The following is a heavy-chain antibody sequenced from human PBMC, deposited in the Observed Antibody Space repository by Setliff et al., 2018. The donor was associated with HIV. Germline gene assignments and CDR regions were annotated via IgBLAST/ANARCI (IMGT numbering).Heavy chain of an antibody. V-gene: IGHV3-48*01. J-gene: IGHJ4*02. CDR2: ISGSSSPI. CDR1: GFTFSTYS. CDR3: VRDYMWAFDY. Sequence: GGSLRLSCAASGFTFSTYSMTWVRQAPGKGLEWVSYISGSSSPIYYADSVKGRFTISRDNAKNSLYLQMNNLRAEDTAVYYCVRDYMWAFDYWGQGTLVTVSS. D-gene: IGHD1-26*01.